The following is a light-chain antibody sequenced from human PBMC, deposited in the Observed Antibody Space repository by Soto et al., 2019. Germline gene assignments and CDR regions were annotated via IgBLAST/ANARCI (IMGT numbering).Light chain of an antibody. CDR1: QSVSSSY. CDR3: QQYGSSPFT. J-gene: IGKJ3*01. CDR2: GAS. Sequence: EIVLTQSPGTLSLSPGERATLSCRASQSVSSSYLAWYQQKPGQAPRLLIYGASSRATGIPDRFSGSGSGTDFIFTISGLEPEDFAVYYCQQYGSSPFTFGPGIKVDIK. V-gene: IGKV3-20*01.